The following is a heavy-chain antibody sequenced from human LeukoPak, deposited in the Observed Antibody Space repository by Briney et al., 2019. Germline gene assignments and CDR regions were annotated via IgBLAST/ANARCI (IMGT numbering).Heavy chain of an antibody. CDR2: INPNSGGT. Sequence: GASVKVSCKASGYTFTGYYMHWVRQAPGQGLEWMGWINPNSGGTNYAQKFQGRVTMTRDTSISTAYMELSSLRSEDTAVYYCAFRSSGGYYSIFYFDYWGQGTLVTVSS. V-gene: IGHV1-2*02. CDR3: AFRSSGGYYSIFYFDY. D-gene: IGHD3-22*01. J-gene: IGHJ4*02. CDR1: GYTFTGYY.